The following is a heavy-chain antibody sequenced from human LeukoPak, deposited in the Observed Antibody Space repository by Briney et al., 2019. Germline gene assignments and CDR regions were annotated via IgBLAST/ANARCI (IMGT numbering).Heavy chain of an antibody. CDR3: ARMLYDYYGMDV. CDR2: ISYDGSNK. CDR1: GFTFSSYA. Sequence: GGSLRLSCAASGFTFSSYAMHWVRQAPGKGLELVAVISYDGSNKYYADSVKGRFTISRDNSKNTLYLQMNSLRAEDTAVYYCARMLYDYYGMDVWGQGTTVTVSS. D-gene: IGHD2/OR15-2a*01. J-gene: IGHJ6*02. V-gene: IGHV3-30-3*01.